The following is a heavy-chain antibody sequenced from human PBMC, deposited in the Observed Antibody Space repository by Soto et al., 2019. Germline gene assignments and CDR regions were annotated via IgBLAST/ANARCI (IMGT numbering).Heavy chain of an antibody. CDR3: ARGPAVAPAGNAWFDP. CDR2: INPNSGGA. CDR1: GYTFTGYY. D-gene: IGHD6-13*01. Sequence: ASVKVSCKASGYTFTGYYLHWVRQAPGQGLEWMGWINPNSGGANYGQKFQGWVTMTRDTSISTAYMEGSRLTSDDTAVYYCARGPAVAPAGNAWFDPWGQGTLVTVPS. V-gene: IGHV1-2*04. J-gene: IGHJ5*02.